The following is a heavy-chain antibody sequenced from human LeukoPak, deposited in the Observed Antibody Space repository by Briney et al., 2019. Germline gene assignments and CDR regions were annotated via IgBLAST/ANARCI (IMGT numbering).Heavy chain of an antibody. Sequence: SETLSLTCAVYGGSFSGYYWSWIRQPPGKGLEWIGEINHSGSTNYNPSLKSRVTISVDTSKNQFSLKLSSVTAADTAVYYCARTYYYGSGSYYDPRGYFDYWGQGTLVTVSS. CDR3: ARTYYYGSGSYYDPRGYFDY. D-gene: IGHD3-10*01. V-gene: IGHV4-34*01. J-gene: IGHJ4*02. CDR1: GGSFSGYY. CDR2: INHSGST.